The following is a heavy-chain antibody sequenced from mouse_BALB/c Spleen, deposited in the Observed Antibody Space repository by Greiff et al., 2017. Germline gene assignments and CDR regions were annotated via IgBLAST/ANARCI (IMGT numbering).Heavy chain of an antibody. CDR2: ISNGGGST. J-gene: IGHJ2*01. CDR3: ASGNYYAY. D-gene: IGHD1-1*01. Sequence: EVHLVESGGGLVQPGGSLKLSCAASGFTFSSYTMSWVRQTPEKRLEWVAYISNGGGSTYYPDTVKGRFTISRDNAKNTLYLQMSSLKSEDTAMYYCASGNYYAYWGQGTTLTVSS. V-gene: IGHV5-12-2*01. CDR1: GFTFSSYT.